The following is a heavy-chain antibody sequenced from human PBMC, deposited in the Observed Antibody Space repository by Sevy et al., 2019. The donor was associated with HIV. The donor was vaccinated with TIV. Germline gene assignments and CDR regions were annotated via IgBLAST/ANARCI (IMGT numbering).Heavy chain of an antibody. J-gene: IGHJ6*02. CDR3: ARGRLITEEWLEELDYYYGLDV. D-gene: IGHD2-8*01. CDR1: GFSLTTSD. CDR2: VRNDGSNK. Sequence: GGSLRLSCAASGFSLTTSDMHWVRQAPGKGLEWMAYVRNDGSNKYYADSVRDRFTISRDSPKNTLYLQMNSLRVEDTAIYYCARGRLITEEWLEELDYYYGLDVWGQGTTVTVSS. V-gene: IGHV3-30*02.